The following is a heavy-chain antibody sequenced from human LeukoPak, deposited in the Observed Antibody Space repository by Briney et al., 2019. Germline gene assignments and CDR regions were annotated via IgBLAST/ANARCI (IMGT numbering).Heavy chain of an antibody. V-gene: IGHV1-18*01. Sequence: ASVKVSCKASGYTFTSYSISWVRHAPGQGLEWMGWISAYNGNTNYAQKLQGSVTMTRDTSTSQAYMELRSLRSDDTAVYHCARELYDYVWGSYRYYFDYWGQGTLVTVSS. D-gene: IGHD3-16*02. CDR2: ISAYNGNT. CDR3: ARELYDYVWGSYRYYFDY. J-gene: IGHJ4*02. CDR1: GYTFTSYS.